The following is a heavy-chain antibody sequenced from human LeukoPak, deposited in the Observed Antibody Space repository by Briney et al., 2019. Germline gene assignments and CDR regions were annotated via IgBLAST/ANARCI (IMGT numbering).Heavy chain of an antibody. CDR3: ARDFQTGGSITIFGVVNTVYGMDV. J-gene: IGHJ6*02. CDR2: INPSGGST. CDR1: GYTFTSYY. D-gene: IGHD3-3*01. Sequence: ASVKVSCKASGYTFTSYYMHWVRQAPGQGLEWMGIINPSGGSTSYAQKFQGRVTMTRDTSTSTVYMELSSLRSEDTAVYYCARDFQTGGSITIFGVVNTVYGMDVWGQGTTVTVSS. V-gene: IGHV1-46*01.